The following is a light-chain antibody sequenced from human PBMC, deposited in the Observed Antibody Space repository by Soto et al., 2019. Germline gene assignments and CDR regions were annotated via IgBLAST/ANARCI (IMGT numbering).Light chain of an antibody. CDR2: GAS. J-gene: IGKJ1*01. CDR3: QQYDTSPWT. Sequence: EIVLTQSPGTLSLSPGERATLSCRASQSVSRSYLAWYQHKPGQAPRLLIYGASSRATGIPDRFSGSGSGTDFTLNISRLEPEDFAVYSCQQYDTSPWTFGQGTKGEVK. V-gene: IGKV3-20*01. CDR1: QSVSRSY.